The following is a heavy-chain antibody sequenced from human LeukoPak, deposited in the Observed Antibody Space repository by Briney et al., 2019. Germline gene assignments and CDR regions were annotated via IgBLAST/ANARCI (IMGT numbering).Heavy chain of an antibody. CDR2: INPNSGGT. CDR1: GYTFTSYY. D-gene: IGHD3-22*01. Sequence: ASVKVSCKASGYTFTSYYMHWVRQAPGQGLEWMGWINPNSGGTNYAQKFQGRVTMTRDTSISTAYMELSRLRSDDTAVYYCARDSRSDYYDSSGYYLFDYWGQGTLVTVSS. V-gene: IGHV1-2*02. J-gene: IGHJ4*02. CDR3: ARDSRSDYYDSSGYYLFDY.